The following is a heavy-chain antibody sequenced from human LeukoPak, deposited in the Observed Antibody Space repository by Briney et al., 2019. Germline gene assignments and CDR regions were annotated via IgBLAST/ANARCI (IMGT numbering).Heavy chain of an antibody. J-gene: IGHJ4*02. D-gene: IGHD3-9*01. CDR1: GGSFSGYY. CDR2: IYYSGST. CDR3: MRGYYDILTGYSALDY. Sequence: SETLSLTCAVYGGSFSGYYWGWIRQPPGKGLEWIGSIYYSGSTYYNPSLKSRVTISVDTSKNQFSLKLSSVTAADTAVYYCMRGYYDILTGYSALDYWGQGTLVTVSS. V-gene: IGHV4-34*03.